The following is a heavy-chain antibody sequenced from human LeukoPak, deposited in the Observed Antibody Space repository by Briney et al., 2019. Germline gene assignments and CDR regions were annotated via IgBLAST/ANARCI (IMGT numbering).Heavy chain of an antibody. CDR1: GYTFTSYG. CDR2: ISAYNGNT. D-gene: IGHD3-3*01. CDR3: AGRQAGSGVIDY. V-gene: IGHV1-18*01. J-gene: IGHJ4*02. Sequence: ASVKVSCKASGYTFTSYGISWVRQAPGQGLEWMGWISAYNGNTNYAQKLQGRVTMTTDTSTSTAYMELSSLRSEDTAVYYCAGRQAGSGVIDYWGQGTLVTVSP.